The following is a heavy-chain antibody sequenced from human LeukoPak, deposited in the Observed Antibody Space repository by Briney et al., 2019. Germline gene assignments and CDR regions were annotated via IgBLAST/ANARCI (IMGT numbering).Heavy chain of an antibody. CDR1: GFTFSSYA. D-gene: IGHD1-26*01. CDR2: ISGSGGST. J-gene: IGHJ4*02. CDR3: AKALWELLIFRY. V-gene: IGHV3-23*01. Sequence: GGSLRLSCAASGFTFSSYAVSWVRQAPGKGLEWVSAISGSGGSTYYADSVKGRFTISRDNSKNTLYLQMNSLRAEDTAVYYCAKALWELLIFRYWGQGTLVTVSS.